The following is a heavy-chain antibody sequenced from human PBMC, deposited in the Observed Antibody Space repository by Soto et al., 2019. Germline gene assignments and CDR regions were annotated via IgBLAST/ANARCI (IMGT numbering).Heavy chain of an antibody. V-gene: IGHV4-30-4*01. CDR3: ARGKEASSCWYKGLAEVEH. Sequence: PSETLSLTCTVSGGSISSGDYYWSWIRQPPGKGLEWIGYIYYSGSTYYNPSLKSRVTISVDTSKNQFSLKLSSVTAADTAVYYCARGKEASSCWYKGLAEVEHCGPGT. J-gene: IGHJ4*01. CDR1: GGSISSGDYY. CDR2: IYYSGST. D-gene: IGHD6-13*01.